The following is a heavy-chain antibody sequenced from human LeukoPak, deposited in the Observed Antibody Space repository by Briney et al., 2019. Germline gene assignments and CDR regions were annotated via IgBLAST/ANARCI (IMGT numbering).Heavy chain of an antibody. CDR2: ISYDGSNK. V-gene: IGHV3-30*03. J-gene: IGHJ6*03. CDR3: ARVGGSHSWVSDMDV. D-gene: IGHD3-10*01. CDR1: GFTFSSYG. Sequence: PGGSLRLSCAASGFTFSSYGMHWVRRAPGKGLEWVAVISYDGSNKYYADSVKGRFTISRDNSKNTLYLQMNSLRAEDTAVYYCARVGGSHSWVSDMDVWGKGTTVTVSS.